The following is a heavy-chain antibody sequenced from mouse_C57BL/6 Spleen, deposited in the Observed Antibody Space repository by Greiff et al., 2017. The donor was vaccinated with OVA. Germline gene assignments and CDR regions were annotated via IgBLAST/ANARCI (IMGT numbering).Heavy chain of an antibody. CDR2: IDPEDGDT. V-gene: IGHV14-1*01. J-gene: IGHJ3*01. Sequence: VQLQQSGAELVRPGASVKLSCTASGFNIKDYYMHWVKQRPEQGLEWIGRIDPEDGDTEYAPKFQGKATMTADTSSNTAYLQLSSLTSEDTAVYYCARSAHSNFAWFAYWGQGTLVTVSA. D-gene: IGHD2-5*01. CDR1: GFNIKDYY. CDR3: ARSAHSNFAWFAY.